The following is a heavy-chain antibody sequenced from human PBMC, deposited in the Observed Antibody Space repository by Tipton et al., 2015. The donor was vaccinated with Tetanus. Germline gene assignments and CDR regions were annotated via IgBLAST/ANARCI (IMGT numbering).Heavy chain of an antibody. V-gene: IGHV1-2*02. CDR3: ARSGWAGSSYYYDMDV. Sequence: QLVQSGAEVKKPGASVKVSCKTAGYSFTGYYIHWVRQAPGQGLEWMGWINPNSGGTNYAQKFQGRVPMTRDTSISTVYMELSRLKADDTAVYFCARSGWAGSSYYYDMDVWGRGTTVTVSS. J-gene: IGHJ6*02. D-gene: IGHD6-19*01. CDR2: INPNSGGT. CDR1: GYSFTGYY.